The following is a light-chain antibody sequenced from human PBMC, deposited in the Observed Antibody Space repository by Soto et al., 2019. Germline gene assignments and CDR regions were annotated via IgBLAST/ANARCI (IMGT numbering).Light chain of an antibody. CDR1: QGISSN. Sequence: VIWMTQSPSLLSTSTGDRVTISCRLSQGISSNLAWYQQKPGQAPELPLYAASTLQSGVTSRLSVSGPGTDFTLIISGLQSEDFATYYCIQYYSFPRTFGQGTKVDIK. CDR2: AAS. V-gene: IGKV1D-8*01. CDR3: IQYYSFPRT. J-gene: IGKJ1*01.